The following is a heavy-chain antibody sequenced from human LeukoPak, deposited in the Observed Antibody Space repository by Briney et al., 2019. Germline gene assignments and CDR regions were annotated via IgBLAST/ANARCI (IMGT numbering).Heavy chain of an antibody. CDR1: GYTFTSYG. CDR2: ISAYNGNT. J-gene: IGHJ6*03. V-gene: IGHV1-18*01. D-gene: IGHD1-1*01. Sequence: ASVKVSCKASGYTFTSYGISWVRQAPGQGLEWMGWISAYNGNTNYAQKLQGRVTMTTDTSTSTAYMELRSLRSDDTAVYYCARVEYNWNDEDYYYYMDVWGKGTTVTVSS. CDR3: ARVEYNWNDEDYYYYMDV.